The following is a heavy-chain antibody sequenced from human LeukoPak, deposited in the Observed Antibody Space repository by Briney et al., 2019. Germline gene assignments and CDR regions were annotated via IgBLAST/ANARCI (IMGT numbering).Heavy chain of an antibody. V-gene: IGHV3-23*01. D-gene: IGHD3-10*01. CDR1: GFTFSSYA. CDR2: ISGSGGST. CDR3: ARDLERGLGDLCEY. J-gene: IGHJ4*02. Sequence: PGGSLRLSCAASGFTFSSYAMSWVRQAPGKGLEWVSAISGSGGSTYYADSVKGRFTISRDNSKNTLYLQMNSLRVEDTAAYYCARDLERGLGDLCEYWGQGTLVIVSS.